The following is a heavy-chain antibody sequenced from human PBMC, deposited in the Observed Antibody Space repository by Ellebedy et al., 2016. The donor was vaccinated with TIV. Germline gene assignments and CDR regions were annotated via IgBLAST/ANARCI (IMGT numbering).Heavy chain of an antibody. D-gene: IGHD5-12*01. CDR2: IYPGDSDT. Sequence: GESLKISXKGSGYSFTSYWIGWVRQMPGKGLEWMGIIYPGDSDTRYSPSFQGQVTISADKSISTAYLQWSSLKASDTAMYYCARRDSGYDDPSASPQKIYYYYGMDVWGQGTTVIVSS. J-gene: IGHJ6*02. V-gene: IGHV5-51*01. CDR3: ARRDSGYDDPSASPQKIYYYYGMDV. CDR1: GYSFTSYW.